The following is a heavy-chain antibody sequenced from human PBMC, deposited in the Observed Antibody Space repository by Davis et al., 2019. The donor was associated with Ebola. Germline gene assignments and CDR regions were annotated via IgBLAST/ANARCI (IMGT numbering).Heavy chain of an antibody. CDR2: IYPGDSDT. CDR1: GYSFTSYW. Sequence: GESLKISCKGSGYSFTSYWIGWVRQMPGKGLEWMGIIYPGDSDTRYSPSFQGQVTISADKSISTAYLQWSSLKASDTAMYYCARRNDFESADSYYYMDVWGQGTTVTVSS. V-gene: IGHV5-51*01. CDR3: ARRNDFESADSYYYMDV. J-gene: IGHJ6*03. D-gene: IGHD1-1*01.